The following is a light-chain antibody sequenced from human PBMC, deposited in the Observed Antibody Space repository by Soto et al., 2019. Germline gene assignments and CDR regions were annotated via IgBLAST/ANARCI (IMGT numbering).Light chain of an antibody. CDR2: KSS. CDR1: QSVSIW. Sequence: DIHMTQSPSTLSASEGYIVTISCRASQSVSIWLAWYQKKPGRAPKLLIYKSSILESGVPSRFRGSGYGTELTITISSMKNDDFATYYCQQFNTSTWTFGHGTKVDIK. J-gene: IGKJ1*01. V-gene: IGKV1-5*03. CDR3: QQFNTSTWT.